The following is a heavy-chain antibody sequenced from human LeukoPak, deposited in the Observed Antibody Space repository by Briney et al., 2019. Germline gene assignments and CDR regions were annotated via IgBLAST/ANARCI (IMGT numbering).Heavy chain of an antibody. CDR2: ISWNSGSI. CDR3: AKDQGYYDSSGHYNGYDY. Sequence: GGSLRLSCAASGFTFDDYAMHWVRQAPGKGLEWVSGISWNSGSIGYADSVKGRFTISRDNAKNSLYLQMNSLRAEDTALYYCAKDQGYYDSSGHYNGYDYWGQGTLVAVSS. CDR1: GFTFDDYA. V-gene: IGHV3-9*01. J-gene: IGHJ4*02. D-gene: IGHD3-22*01.